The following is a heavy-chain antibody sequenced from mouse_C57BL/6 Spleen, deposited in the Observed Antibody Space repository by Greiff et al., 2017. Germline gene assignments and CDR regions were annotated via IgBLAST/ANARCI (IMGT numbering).Heavy chain of an antibody. Sequence: EVQLVESGGGLVKPGGSLKLSCAASGFTFSDYGMHWVRQAPEKGLEWVAYISSGSSTIYYADTVKGRFTISRDNAKNTLFLQMTSLRSEDTAMYYCAAVRYYYAMDYWGQGTSVTVSS. CDR3: AAVRYYYAMDY. J-gene: IGHJ4*01. CDR1: GFTFSDYG. CDR2: ISSGSSTI. V-gene: IGHV5-17*01.